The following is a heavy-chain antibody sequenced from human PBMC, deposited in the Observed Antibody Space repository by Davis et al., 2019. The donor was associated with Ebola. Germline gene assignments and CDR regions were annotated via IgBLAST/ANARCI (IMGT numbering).Heavy chain of an antibody. CDR3: ATLPGYY. CDR2: INRDGSTT. J-gene: IGHJ4*02. V-gene: IGHV3-74*03. Sequence: GESLKISCAASGFTFRNHAMSWVRQAPGKGLVWVSCINRDGSTTTYADSVKGRFTISRDNAKNTLYLQMNNLRVEDTAVYYCATLPGYYWGQGTLVTVSS. D-gene: IGHD1-26*01. CDR1: GFTFRNHA.